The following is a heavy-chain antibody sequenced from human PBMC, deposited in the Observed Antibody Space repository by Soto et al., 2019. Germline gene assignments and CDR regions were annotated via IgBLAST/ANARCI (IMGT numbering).Heavy chain of an antibody. J-gene: IGHJ4*02. D-gene: IGHD1-26*01. CDR2: IYYSGST. Sequence: QVQLQESGPRLVKPSQTLSLTCTVSGGSISSGDYYWSWIRQPPGKGLEWIGYIYYSGSTYYNPANKSRVTTSVVTSMNQFSLTLSFVPAAYSAVYYCACYSRCFTGVTGTFDYWGQVTLVTVSS. CDR3: ACYSRCFTGVTGTFDY. V-gene: IGHV4-30-4*01. CDR1: GGSISSGDYY.